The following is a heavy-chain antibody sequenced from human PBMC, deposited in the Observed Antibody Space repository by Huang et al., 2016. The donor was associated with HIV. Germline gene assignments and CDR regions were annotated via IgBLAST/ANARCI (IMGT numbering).Heavy chain of an antibody. Sequence: QVQLVQSGAELKKPGSSVKVSCKASGGTFSGHTITWVRQAPGQGFEGMGEIVPSFGTGNNAQNFQGRVTITADEATATAYLELSSLKFEDTAIYYCARGLSGNIDSWGQGSLVTVSS. CDR1: GGTFSGHT. D-gene: IGHD1-20*01. CDR3: ARGLSGNIDS. V-gene: IGHV1-69*01. CDR2: IVPSFGTG. J-gene: IGHJ4*02.